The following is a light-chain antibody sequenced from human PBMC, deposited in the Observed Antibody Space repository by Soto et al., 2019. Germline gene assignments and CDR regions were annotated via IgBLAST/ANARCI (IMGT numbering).Light chain of an antibody. Sequence: QLTQSTSSLSASVGDRVTITCRASQSIDIYLHWYQQQPGKAPKLLIYSASSSQRGVPSSFSGSGSGTDVTLTISSLQPEDSPTYYCQQSYSHPTFGQGTQVEVK. V-gene: IGKV1-39*01. CDR1: QSIDIY. CDR2: SAS. CDR3: QQSYSHPT. J-gene: IGKJ1*01.